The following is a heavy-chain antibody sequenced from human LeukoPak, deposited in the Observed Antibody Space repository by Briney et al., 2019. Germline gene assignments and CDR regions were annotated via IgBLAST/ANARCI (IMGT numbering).Heavy chain of an antibody. D-gene: IGHD1-26*01. J-gene: IGHJ4*02. V-gene: IGHV3-74*01. CDR1: GFTFSSYW. CDR3: AREQEGIVGATPAFDS. Sequence: GGSLRLSCAASGFTFSSYWMHWVRQAPGKGLVWVSRINPDGSTTSYADSVKGRFTISRDSAKNTLYLQMNSLRAEDTAVYYCAREQEGIVGATPAFDSWGQGTLVTVSS. CDR2: INPDGSTT.